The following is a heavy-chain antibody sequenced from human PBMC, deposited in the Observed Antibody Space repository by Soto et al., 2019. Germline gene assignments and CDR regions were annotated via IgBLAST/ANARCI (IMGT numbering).Heavy chain of an antibody. D-gene: IGHD4-17*01. CDR3: ARDFGTYGGRDY. CDR1: GFTFSSYS. V-gene: IGHV3-21*01. J-gene: IGHJ4*02. Sequence: ESGGGLVKPGGSLRLSCAASGFTFSSYSMNWVRQAPGKGLEWVSSISSSSSYIYYADSVKGRFTISRDNAKNSLYLQMNSLRAEDTAVYYCARDFGTYGGRDYWGQGTLVTVSS. CDR2: ISSSSSYI.